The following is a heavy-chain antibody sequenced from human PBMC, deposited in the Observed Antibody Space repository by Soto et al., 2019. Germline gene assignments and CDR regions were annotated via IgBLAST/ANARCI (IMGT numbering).Heavy chain of an antibody. Sequence: GESLKISCKGSGYSFTSYWIGWVRQMPGKVLEWMGIIYPGDSDTRYSPSFQGQVTISADKSISTAYLQWSSLKASDTAMYYCARMCTDGVCLVPDAFDIWGQGTMVTVSS. CDR1: GYSFTSYW. J-gene: IGHJ3*02. CDR3: ARMCTDGVCLVPDAFDI. CDR2: IYPGDSDT. V-gene: IGHV5-51*01. D-gene: IGHD2-8*01.